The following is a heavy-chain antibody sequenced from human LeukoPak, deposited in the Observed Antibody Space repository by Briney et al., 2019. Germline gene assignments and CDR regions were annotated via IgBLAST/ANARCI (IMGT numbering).Heavy chain of an antibody. CDR1: GDSVSSNSAA. D-gene: IGHD6-13*01. CDR3: ARRGPYSSSPFDY. V-gene: IGHV6-1*01. Sequence: SQTLSLTCAISGDSVSSNSAAWNWIRQSPSRGLEWLGRTYYRSKWYNDYAVSVKSRITINPDTSKNQFSLQLSSVTAADTAVYYCARRGPYSSSPFDYWGQGTLVTVSS. CDR2: TYYRSKWYN. J-gene: IGHJ4*02.